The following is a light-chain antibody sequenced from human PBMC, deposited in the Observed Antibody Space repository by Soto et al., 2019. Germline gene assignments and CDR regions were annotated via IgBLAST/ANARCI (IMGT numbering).Light chain of an antibody. V-gene: IGKV1-5*01. CDR3: QQYNTYPWT. CDR2: DAS. CDR1: RSVSRY. J-gene: IGKJ1*01. Sequence: DIQMTQSPSSLSASLGDRATITCRASRSVSRYLNWYQHKPGKAPRLPLYDASSWESGVPARFSGSGFGTDFTLTISRLQPEDFATYYCQQYNTYPWTFGQGTKVDI.